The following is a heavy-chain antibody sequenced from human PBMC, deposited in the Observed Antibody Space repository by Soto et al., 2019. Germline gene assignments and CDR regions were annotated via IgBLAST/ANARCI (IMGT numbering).Heavy chain of an antibody. V-gene: IGHV4-31*03. J-gene: IGHJ4*02. CDR2: IYYSGST. CDR1: GGSISSGGYY. D-gene: IGHD3-9*01. Sequence: QVQLQESGPGLVKPSQTLSLTCTVSGGSISSGGYYWSWIRQHPGKGLEWIGYIYYSGSTYYNPSLKSRVTISVDTSKNQFSLKLSSVTAADTAVYYCARERQSYDILTGYYTRYYFVYWGQGTLVTVSS. CDR3: ARERQSYDILTGYYTRYYFVY.